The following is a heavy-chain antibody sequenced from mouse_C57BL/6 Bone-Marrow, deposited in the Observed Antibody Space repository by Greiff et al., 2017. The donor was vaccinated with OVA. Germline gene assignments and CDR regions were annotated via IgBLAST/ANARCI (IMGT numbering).Heavy chain of an antibody. CDR2: ISSGSSTI. J-gene: IGHJ4*01. Sequence: EVKLVESGGGLVKPGGSLKLSCAASGFTFSDYGMHWVRQAPEKGLEWVAYISSGSSTIYYADTVKGRFTISRDNAKNTLFLQMTSLRSEDTAMYYCARRDITTDVYYAMDYWGQGTSVTVSS. CDR3: ARRDITTDVYYAMDY. V-gene: IGHV5-17*01. CDR1: GFTFSDYG. D-gene: IGHD1-1*01.